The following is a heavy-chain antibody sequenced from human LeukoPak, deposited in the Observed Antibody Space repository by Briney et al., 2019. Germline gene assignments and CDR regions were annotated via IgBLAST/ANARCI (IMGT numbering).Heavy chain of an antibody. V-gene: IGHV1-18*04. Sequence: GASVKVSRKASGYTLTAYHMHWVRQAPGQGLEWMGWISAYNGNTNYAQKLQGRVTMTTDTSTSTAYMELRSLRSDDTAVYYCASLVYGSGSYYKPHWGQGTLVTVSS. D-gene: IGHD3-10*01. CDR1: GYTLTAYH. CDR2: ISAYNGNT. CDR3: ASLVYGSGSYYKPH. J-gene: IGHJ4*02.